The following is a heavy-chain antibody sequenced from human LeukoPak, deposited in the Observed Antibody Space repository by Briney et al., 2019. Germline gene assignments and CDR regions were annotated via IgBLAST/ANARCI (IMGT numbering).Heavy chain of an antibody. CDR1: GFTFSSYA. CDR3: AKDTGHIVVVPAAIWPDAFDI. CDR2: ISGSGGST. Sequence: GGSLRLSCAASGFTFSSYAMSWVRQAPGKGLEWVSAISGSGGSTYYADSVKGRFTISRDNSKNTLYLQMNSPRAEDTAVYYCAKDTGHIVVVPAAIWPDAFDIWGQGTMVTVSS. V-gene: IGHV3-23*01. J-gene: IGHJ3*02. D-gene: IGHD2-2*02.